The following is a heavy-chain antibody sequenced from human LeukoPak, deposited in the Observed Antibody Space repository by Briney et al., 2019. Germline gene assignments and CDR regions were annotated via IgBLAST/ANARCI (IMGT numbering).Heavy chain of an antibody. V-gene: IGHV1-69*04. J-gene: IGHJ4*02. CDR3: ARGVYGGNLVDY. CDR1: GGTFSSYA. CDR2: IIPILGIA. Sequence: SVKVSCRASGGTFSSYAISWVRQAPGQGLEWMGRIIPILGIANYAQKFQGRVTITADKSTSTAYMELSSLRSEDTAVYYCARGVYGGNLVDYWGQGTLVAVSS. D-gene: IGHD4-23*01.